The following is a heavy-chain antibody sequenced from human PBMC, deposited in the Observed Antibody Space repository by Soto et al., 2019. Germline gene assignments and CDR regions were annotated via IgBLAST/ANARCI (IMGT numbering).Heavy chain of an antibody. CDR2: IWYDGSNK. CDR3: ARDSKPGSYYFTLDFQH. V-gene: IGHV3-33*01. Sequence: HPWGSLRISCAPCAFNSSSYGMHTVGQAPGSALEWVAVIWYDGSNKYYADSVKGRFTISRDNSKNTLYLQMKSLRAEDTAFYYCARDSKPGSYYFTLDFQHWGQGTMVTGSS. J-gene: IGHJ1*01. D-gene: IGHD1-26*01. CDR1: AFNSSSYG.